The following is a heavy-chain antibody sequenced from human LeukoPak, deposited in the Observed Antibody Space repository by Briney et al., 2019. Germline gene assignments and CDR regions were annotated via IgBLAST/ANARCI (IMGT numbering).Heavy chain of an antibody. D-gene: IGHD2-15*01. J-gene: IGHJ4*02. CDR2: IKSKITGGAT. V-gene: IGHV3-15*07. CDR1: GLTLSDVW. Sequence: GGSLRLSCVVSGLTLSDVWMNWVRRAPGKGLEWVGLIKSKITGGATDLAAPVRGRFTISRDDSKNTVYLQMSSLTSEDTAVYYCTQGSGQFFDYWGQGTLVTVSS. CDR3: TQGSGQFFDY.